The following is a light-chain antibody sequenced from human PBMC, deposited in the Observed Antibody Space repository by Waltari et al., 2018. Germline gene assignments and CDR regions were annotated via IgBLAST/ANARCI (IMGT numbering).Light chain of an antibody. CDR3: QQYNTYSGT. V-gene: IGKV1-5*03. CDR2: KAS. J-gene: IGKJ1*01. Sequence: DIQMTQSPSTLSASVGDRVTITCRASQSISEYLAWYQQKPGKAPKLLSYKASSLESGVSSRFSGSGSGTEFTLTISSLQPDDFATYYCQQYNTYSGTFGRGTTVDVK. CDR1: QSISEY.